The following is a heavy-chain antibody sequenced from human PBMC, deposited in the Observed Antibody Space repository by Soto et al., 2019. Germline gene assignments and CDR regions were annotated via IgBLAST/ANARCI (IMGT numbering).Heavy chain of an antibody. D-gene: IGHD3-10*01. CDR3: TTLSYGSGSYYNYNGMDV. Sequence: GGSLRLSCAASGFTFSNAWMNWVRQAPGKGLEWVGRIKSKTDGGTTDYAAPVKGRFTISRDDSKNTLYLQMNSLKTEDTAVYYCTTLSYGSGSYYNYNGMDVWGQGPTVTVSS. J-gene: IGHJ6*02. CDR1: GFTFSNAW. V-gene: IGHV3-15*07. CDR2: IKSKTDGGTT.